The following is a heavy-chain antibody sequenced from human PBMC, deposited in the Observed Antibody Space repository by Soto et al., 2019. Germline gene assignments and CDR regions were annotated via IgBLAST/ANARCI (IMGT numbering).Heavy chain of an antibody. CDR3: ARASLVVAATHSWFDP. CDR2: INHSGST. J-gene: IGHJ5*02. Sequence: SETLSLTCAVYGGSFSGYYWSWIRQPPGKGLEWIGEINHSGSTNYNPSLKSRVTISVDTSKNQFSLTLSSVTAADTAVYYCARASLVVAATHSWFDPWGQGTLVTVVS. CDR1: GGSFSGYY. V-gene: IGHV4-34*01. D-gene: IGHD2-15*01.